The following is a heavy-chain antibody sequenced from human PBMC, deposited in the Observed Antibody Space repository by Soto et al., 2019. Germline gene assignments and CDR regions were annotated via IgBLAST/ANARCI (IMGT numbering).Heavy chain of an antibody. CDR1: GFTFSSYC. CDR2: ISSSSGTI. CDR3: SLQYYDFWSGYYEAVTFDY. J-gene: IGHJ4*02. V-gene: IGHV3-48*01. D-gene: IGHD3-3*01. Sequence: GGSLRLSCAASGFTFSSYCMNWVRQAPGKGLDWVSSISSSSGTIYYADSVKGRLTISRDNSKNTLYLQMNSLRAEDTAVYYCSLQYYDFWSGYYEAVTFDYWGQGTLVTVSS.